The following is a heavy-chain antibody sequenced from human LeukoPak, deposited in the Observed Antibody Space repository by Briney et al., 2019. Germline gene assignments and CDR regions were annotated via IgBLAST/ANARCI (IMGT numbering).Heavy chain of an antibody. V-gene: IGHV4-39*01. CDR2: IYYTGST. D-gene: IGHD1-26*01. CDR1: GASISGGTYF. CDR3: ARRGGSGRAFDY. Sequence: SETLSLTCSVSGASISGGTYFWGWIRQPPGKGLEWIGSIYYTGSTYDNPSLKSRVTISVDTSKNQFSLKLSSVTAADTAVYYCARRGGSGRAFDYWGQGTLVTVSS. J-gene: IGHJ4*02.